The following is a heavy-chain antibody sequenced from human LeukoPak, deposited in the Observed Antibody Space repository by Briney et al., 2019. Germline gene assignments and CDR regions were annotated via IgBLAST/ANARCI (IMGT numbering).Heavy chain of an antibody. J-gene: IGHJ4*02. CDR1: GFTFSDYY. V-gene: IGHV3-11*01. Sequence: GGSLRLSCAASGFTFSDYYRSWLRQAPGKGVEGVSYISSSGSTLYYADSVKGRFPISRDNAKNSLYLQMNSLRAEDTAVYYCARPAGGLWGQGTLVTVSS. CDR2: ISSSGSTL. CDR3: ARPAGGL.